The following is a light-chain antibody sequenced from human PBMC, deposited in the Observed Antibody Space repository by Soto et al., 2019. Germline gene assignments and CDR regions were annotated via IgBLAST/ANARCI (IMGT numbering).Light chain of an antibody. Sequence: DIQMTQSPSTLYASVGDSVTSTCRACQNTATYMAWYQQKPGRAPSLIIYDASTLQSGVPSRFSGSGSGTDFNLTISSLQPEDFATYYRQQSFSTLWTFGQGTKVDIK. J-gene: IGKJ1*01. CDR1: QNTATY. CDR3: QQSFSTLWT. CDR2: DAS. V-gene: IGKV1-39*01.